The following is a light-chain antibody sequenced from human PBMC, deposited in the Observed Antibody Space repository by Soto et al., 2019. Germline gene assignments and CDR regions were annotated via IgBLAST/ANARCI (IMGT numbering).Light chain of an antibody. CDR3: QQAVTFPLT. Sequence: DIQMTQSPSSVSASVGDRVTITCRASQGISSWVAWYQQKPGKAPNLLIYAASSLQSGVPSRFSGSGSGTEFNLTISSLHPEDCATYYCQQAVTFPLTFGGGTKVEI. J-gene: IGKJ4*01. V-gene: IGKV1-12*01. CDR1: QGISSW. CDR2: AAS.